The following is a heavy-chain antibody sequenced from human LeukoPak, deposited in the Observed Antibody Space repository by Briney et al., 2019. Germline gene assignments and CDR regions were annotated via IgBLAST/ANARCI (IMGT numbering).Heavy chain of an antibody. CDR2: ISGSGGSI. CDR3: AVDIVDTIYDY. D-gene: IGHD5-12*01. V-gene: IGHV3-23*01. Sequence: GGSLRLSCAASGFTLSSYAMSWVRQAPGKGLEWVSAISGSGGSIYYADAVKGRFTISRDNSKNTLYLQMNSLRAEDTAVYYCAVDIVDTIYDYWGQGTLVTVSS. J-gene: IGHJ4*02. CDR1: GFTLSSYA.